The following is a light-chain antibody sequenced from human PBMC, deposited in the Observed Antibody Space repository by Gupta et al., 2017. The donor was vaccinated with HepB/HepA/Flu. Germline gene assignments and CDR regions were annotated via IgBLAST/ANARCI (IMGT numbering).Light chain of an antibody. Sequence: TQSPSSLFASVGDRVTITCRASQTIRSVLNWYQHKPGKAPKLLNYAASTLQSGVPSRVRGSGSGTEFTLTISSLGPEDFATYDCQQSYSTPMFGPGTKVDIK. CDR2: AAS. V-gene: IGKV1-39*01. CDR3: QQSYSTPM. J-gene: IGKJ1*01. CDR1: QTIRSV.